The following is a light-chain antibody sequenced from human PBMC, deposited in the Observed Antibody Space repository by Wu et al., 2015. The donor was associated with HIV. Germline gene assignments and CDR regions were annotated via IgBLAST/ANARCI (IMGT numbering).Light chain of an antibody. J-gene: IGKJ2*01. CDR1: ESVTMS. CDR3: QQCDNWPYT. CDR2: GAT. Sequence: EVVMTQSPATLSVSPGERVTLSCRASESVTMSVVWYQQKPGQAPRLLIYGATTRAAGVPVRFSGSGSGTEFTLTIDSMQSEDLAVYYCQQCDNWPYTFGQGTKLEI. V-gene: IGKV3-15*01.